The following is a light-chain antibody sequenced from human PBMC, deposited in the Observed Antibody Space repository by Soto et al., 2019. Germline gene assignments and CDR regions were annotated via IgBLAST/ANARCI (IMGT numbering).Light chain of an antibody. Sequence: MVTQSPATLSVSPGERATLSCRASQSVSSNYLAWYQQKPGQAPRLLIYGASSRATGIPDRFSGSGSGTDFTLTISRLEPEDFAVYYCQQYGNSPPETFGQGTRLEIK. J-gene: IGKJ5*01. V-gene: IGKV3-20*01. CDR1: QSVSSNY. CDR3: QQYGNSPPET. CDR2: GAS.